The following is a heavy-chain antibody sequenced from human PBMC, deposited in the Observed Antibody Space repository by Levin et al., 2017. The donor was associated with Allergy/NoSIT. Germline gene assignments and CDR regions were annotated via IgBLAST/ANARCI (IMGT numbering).Heavy chain of an antibody. CDR3: AREGSNGMEV. J-gene: IGHJ6*02. V-gene: IGHV3-21*01. D-gene: IGHD2-2*01. CDR2: ISRSSSYI. CDR1: GFTFSSYS. Sequence: GESLKISCAASGFTFSSYSMTWVRQAPGKGLEWVSSISRSSSYIYYADSVKGRFTISRDNAKNSLYLQMNSLRAEDTTVYYCAREGSNGMEVWGQGTTVTVSS.